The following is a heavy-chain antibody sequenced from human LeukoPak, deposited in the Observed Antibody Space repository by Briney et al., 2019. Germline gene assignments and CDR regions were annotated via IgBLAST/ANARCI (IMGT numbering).Heavy chain of an antibody. Sequence: SETLSLTCSVSGASISSYYWSWIRQPPGKGLEWIGYIYYSGSTNYNLSLKSRVTISADTSRNQFSLRLSSVTAADTAVYYCARDKVGGTGSFDYWGRGTLVTVSS. CDR1: GASISSYY. CDR3: ARDKVGGTGSFDY. J-gene: IGHJ4*02. D-gene: IGHD1-26*01. CDR2: IYYSGST. V-gene: IGHV4-59*01.